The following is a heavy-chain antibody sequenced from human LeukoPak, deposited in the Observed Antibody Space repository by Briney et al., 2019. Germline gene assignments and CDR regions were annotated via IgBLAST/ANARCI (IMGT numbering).Heavy chain of an antibody. Sequence: SETLSLTCAVYGGSFSSYYWSWIRQPPGKGLEWIGEINHSGSTNYNPSLKSRVTISVDTSKNQFSLKLSSVTAADTAVYYCARVNDVHYYDSSGSPFFDYWGQGTLVTVSS. CDR1: GGSFSSYY. J-gene: IGHJ4*02. D-gene: IGHD3-22*01. V-gene: IGHV4-34*01. CDR2: INHSGST. CDR3: ARVNDVHYYDSSGSPFFDY.